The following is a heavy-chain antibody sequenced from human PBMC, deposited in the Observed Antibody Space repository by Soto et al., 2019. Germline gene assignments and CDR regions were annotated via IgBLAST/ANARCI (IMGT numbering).Heavy chain of an antibody. CDR2: IYWDDSK. CDR1: GFSLTTDRVG. Sequence: QITLKESGPTLVKPTQTLTLTCTFSGFSLTTDRVGVGWIRQPPGEALEWLAVIYWDDSKTYRPSLESRLTTTKDTSKNQVALTMTNMDSLDTATYYCAHAYGGRSLYWGQGTRVTVSS. D-gene: IGHD1-26*01. CDR3: AHAYGGRSLY. V-gene: IGHV2-5*02. J-gene: IGHJ4*02.